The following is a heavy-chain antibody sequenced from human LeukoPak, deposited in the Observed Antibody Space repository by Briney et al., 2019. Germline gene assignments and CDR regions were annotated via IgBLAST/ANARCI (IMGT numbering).Heavy chain of an antibody. CDR1: RDSVSSNSAP. CDR3: ARENQITMVRGVNYYYFGMDV. J-gene: IGHJ6*04. D-gene: IGHD3-10*01. CDR2: TYYRSKWCN. Sequence: SQTHSLTCTISRDSVSSNSAPWTRIRKSPSRGLEWLGRTYYRSKWCNDYAVSVKSRITINPDTSKNQFSLQLNYVTPEDTAVYYCARENQITMVRGVNYYYFGMDVWGKGTTVTVSS. V-gene: IGHV6-1*01.